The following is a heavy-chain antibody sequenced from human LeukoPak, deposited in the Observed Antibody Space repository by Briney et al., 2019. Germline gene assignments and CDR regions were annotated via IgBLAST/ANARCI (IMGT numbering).Heavy chain of an antibody. CDR2: INHSGST. V-gene: IGHV4-34*01. CDR1: GGSFSGYY. J-gene: IGHJ4*02. CDR3: ARGRLSAMDY. D-gene: IGHD5-18*01. Sequence: SETLSLTCAVYGGSFSGYYWSWIRQPPGKGLEWIGEINHSGSTNYNPSLKSRVTTSVDTSKNQFSLKLSSVTAADTAVYYCARGRLSAMDYWGQGTLVTASS.